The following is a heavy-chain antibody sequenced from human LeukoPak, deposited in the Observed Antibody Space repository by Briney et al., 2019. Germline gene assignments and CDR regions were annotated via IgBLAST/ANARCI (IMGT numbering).Heavy chain of an antibody. J-gene: IGHJ4*02. D-gene: IGHD5-18*01. CDR3: ARDLRGYTYGNFDY. CDR1: GYTFTSYG. Sequence: ASVKVSCKASGYTFTSYGISWVRQAPGQGLEWMGWISAYNGNTNYAQKLQGRVTKTRDTSTSTAYMELRSLRSDDTAVYYCARDLRGYTYGNFDYWGQGTLVTVSA. CDR2: ISAYNGNT. V-gene: IGHV1-18*01.